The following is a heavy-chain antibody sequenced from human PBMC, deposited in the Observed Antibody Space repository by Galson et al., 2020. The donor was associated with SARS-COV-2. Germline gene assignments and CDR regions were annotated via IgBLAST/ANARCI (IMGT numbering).Heavy chain of an antibody. CDR3: ARGVDFWSGYSNNWFDP. Sequence: SQTLSLTCTVSGGSISSSSYYWGWIRQPPGKGLEWIGSIYYSGSTYYNPSLKSRVTISVDTSKNQFSLKLSSVTAADTAVYYCARGVDFWSGYSNNWFDPWGQGTLVTVSS. V-gene: IGHV4-39*07. CDR2: IYYSGST. J-gene: IGHJ5*02. CDR1: GGSISSSSYY. D-gene: IGHD3-3*01.